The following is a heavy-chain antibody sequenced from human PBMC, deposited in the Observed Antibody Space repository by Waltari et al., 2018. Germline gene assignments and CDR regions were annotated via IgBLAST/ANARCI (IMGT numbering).Heavy chain of an antibody. Sequence: EAQLVESGGGLVKPGDSLRLSCAASGFTFSSYNLNWVRQAPGKGLEWGSSIRGSSIFIHYADSLKGRFTISRDNAKNSLYLQMNNLRAEDTAVYYCARDNVLRGYGMDVWGQGTTVTVSS. V-gene: IGHV3-21*01. CDR1: GFTFSSYN. J-gene: IGHJ6*02. D-gene: IGHD3-10*01. CDR3: ARDNVLRGYGMDV. CDR2: IRGSSIFI.